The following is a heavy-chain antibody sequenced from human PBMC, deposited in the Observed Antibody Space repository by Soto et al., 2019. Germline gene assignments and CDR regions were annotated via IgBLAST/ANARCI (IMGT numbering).Heavy chain of an antibody. Sequence: GGSLRLSCAASGFTFSSYGMHWVRQAPGKGLEWVAVISYDGSNKYYADSVKGRFTISRDNSKNTLYLQMNSLRAEDTAVYYCAKSHRQSLVPNNWFDPWGQGALGTV. J-gene: IGHJ5*02. V-gene: IGHV3-30*18. CDR1: GFTFSSYG. CDR2: ISYDGSNK. D-gene: IGHD6-19*01. CDR3: AKSHRQSLVPNNWFDP.